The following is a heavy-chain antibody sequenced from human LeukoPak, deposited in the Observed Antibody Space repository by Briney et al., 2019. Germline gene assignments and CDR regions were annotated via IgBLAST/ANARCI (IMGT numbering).Heavy chain of an antibody. CDR1: GFTFSSYG. Sequence: GGSLRLSCAASGFTFSSYGMSWVRQAPGKGLEWVSAISGSGSTIYYADSVKGRFTISRDNAKNSLYLQMNSLRAEDTAVYYCARDIKDTAMADDAFDIWGQGTMVTVSS. D-gene: IGHD5-18*01. CDR3: ARDIKDTAMADDAFDI. J-gene: IGHJ3*02. CDR2: ISGSGSTI. V-gene: IGHV3-48*04.